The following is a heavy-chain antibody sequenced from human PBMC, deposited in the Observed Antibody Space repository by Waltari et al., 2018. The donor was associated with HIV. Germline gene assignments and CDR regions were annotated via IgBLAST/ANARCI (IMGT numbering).Heavy chain of an antibody. J-gene: IGHJ5*02. V-gene: IGHV3-23*01. Sequence: EVQLLQSGGDLVQPGGSLRLSCAASGFTFRNYAMNWVRQAPGKGLEWVSSISGGGGTTYYAGSVKGRFTVSRDNSKNTLYLQMNSLRVEDTAMYYCTKDQTGAADSWGQGTQVTVPS. CDR1: GFTFRNYA. CDR2: ISGGGGTT. CDR3: TKDQTGAADS. D-gene: IGHD1-1*01.